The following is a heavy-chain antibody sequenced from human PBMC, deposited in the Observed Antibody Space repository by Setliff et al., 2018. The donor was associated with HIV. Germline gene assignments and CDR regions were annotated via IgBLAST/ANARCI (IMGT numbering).Heavy chain of an antibody. CDR1: GYTFTNYD. J-gene: IGHJ6*03. V-gene: IGHV1-46*01. D-gene: IGHD4-4*01. CDR2: INPSGGST. CDR3: ARDAFDYTAYYYSYMDV. Sequence: ASVKVSCKASGYTFTNYDIHWVRQAPGQGLEWMGIINPSGGSTTYAQKFQGRVTMTRDTSTSTVYMELSSLRSEDTAVYYCARDAFDYTAYYYSYMDVWGKGTPVTVSS.